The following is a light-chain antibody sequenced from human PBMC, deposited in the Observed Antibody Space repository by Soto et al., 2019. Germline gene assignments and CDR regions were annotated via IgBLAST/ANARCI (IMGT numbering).Light chain of an antibody. CDR1: QRMTNNF. V-gene: IGKV3-20*01. J-gene: IGKJ2*01. CDR3: QQYGRSPFT. Sequence: EIVLTQSPDTLSLSPGERVTLSCRASQRMTNNFLAWFQQKPGLAPRLLIHGASTRASGVPDRFTGGGSGTDFVLTSSRVEPEDFAVYYCQQYGRSPFTFGQGTKRQIK. CDR2: GAS.